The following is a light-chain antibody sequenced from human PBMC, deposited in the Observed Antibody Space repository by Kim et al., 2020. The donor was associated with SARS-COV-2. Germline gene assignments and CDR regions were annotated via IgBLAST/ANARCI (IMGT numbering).Light chain of an antibody. CDR3: QSYDRSLSGYA. CDR2: SDS. V-gene: IGLV1-40*01. CDR1: SSSIGAGYD. J-gene: IGLJ1*01. Sequence: QRVTISCTGSSSSIGAGYDVHWYRQLPGTAPKVLIYSDSNRPSGVPHRFSGSKSGTSASLAITGLQAEDEADYYCQSYDRSLSGYAFGTGTKVTVL.